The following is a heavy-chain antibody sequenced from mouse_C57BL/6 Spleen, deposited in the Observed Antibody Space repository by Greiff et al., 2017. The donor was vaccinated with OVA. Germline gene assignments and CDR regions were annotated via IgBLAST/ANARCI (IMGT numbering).Heavy chain of an antibody. V-gene: IGHV1-66*01. CDR1: GYSFTSYY. CDR3: ARSGGNPYFDY. D-gene: IGHD1-1*02. Sequence: VQLQQSGPELVKPGASVQISCKASGYSFTSYYIHWVKQRPGQGLEWIGWIYPGSGNTKYNEKFKGKATLTADTSSSTAYMQLSSLTSEDSAVYYCARSGGNPYFDYWGQGTTLTVSS. CDR2: IYPGSGNT. J-gene: IGHJ2*01.